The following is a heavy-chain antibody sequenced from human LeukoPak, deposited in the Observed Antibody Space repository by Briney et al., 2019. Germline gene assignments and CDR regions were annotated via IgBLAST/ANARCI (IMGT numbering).Heavy chain of an antibody. J-gene: IGHJ3*02. V-gene: IGHV4-39*07. CDR1: GGSISSSSYY. CDR3: ARYSSSSGADAFDI. CDR2: IYYSGST. Sequence: PSETLSLTCTVSGGSISSSSYYWGWIRQPPGKGLEWTGSIYYSGSTYYNPSLKSRVTISVDTSKNQFSLKLSSVTAADTAMYYCARYSSSSGADAFDIWGQGTMVTVSS. D-gene: IGHD6-6*01.